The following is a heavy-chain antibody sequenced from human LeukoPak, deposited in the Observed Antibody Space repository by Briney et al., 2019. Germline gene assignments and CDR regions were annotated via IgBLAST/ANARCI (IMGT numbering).Heavy chain of an antibody. CDR1: GYTFTGYY. J-gene: IGHJ3*02. Sequence: ASVKVSCKASGYTFTGYYTHWVRQAPGQGLEWMGWINPNSGGTNYAQKFQGRVTMTRDTSISTAYMELSRLRSDDTAVYYCAREDLYDFWSGYWGRDAFDIWGQGTMVTVSS. CDR3: AREDLYDFWSGYWGRDAFDI. D-gene: IGHD3-3*01. CDR2: INPNSGGT. V-gene: IGHV1-2*02.